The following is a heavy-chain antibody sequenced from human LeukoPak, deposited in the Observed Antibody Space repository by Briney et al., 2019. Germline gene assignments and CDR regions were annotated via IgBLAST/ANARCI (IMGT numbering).Heavy chain of an antibody. J-gene: IGHJ4*02. CDR3: ARLRGGVVPAAIKYYFDY. CDR1: GGSISSYY. Sequence: SETLSLTCTVSGGSISSYYWSWIRQPPGKGLEWIGYIYYSGSTNYNPSLKSRVTISVDTSKNQFSLKLSSVTAADTAAYYCARLRGGVVPAAIKYYFDYWGQGTLVTVSS. CDR2: IYYSGST. D-gene: IGHD2-2*02. V-gene: IGHV4-59*08.